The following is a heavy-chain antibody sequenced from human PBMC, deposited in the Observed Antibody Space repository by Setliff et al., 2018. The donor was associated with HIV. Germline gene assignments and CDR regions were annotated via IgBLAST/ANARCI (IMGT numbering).Heavy chain of an antibody. CDR1: GGPISSGSYH. CDR2: VYISGST. V-gene: IGHV4-61*02. CDR3: ARQVSGWDAFDI. D-gene: IGHD3-10*01. J-gene: IGHJ3*02. Sequence: PSITCTVSGGPISSGSYHWSWIRQPAGKGLEWIGRVYISGSTDYNPSLKSRVTISVDTSKNVFFLKMSSVTAADTAVYYCARQVSGWDAFDIWGRGTVVTVSS.